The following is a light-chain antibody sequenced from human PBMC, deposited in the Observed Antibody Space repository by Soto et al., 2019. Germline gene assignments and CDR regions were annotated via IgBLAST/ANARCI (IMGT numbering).Light chain of an antibody. J-gene: IGKJ5*01. V-gene: IGKV1-5*01. CDR3: QQSYGTPIT. CDR2: DAS. CDR1: QSISSW. Sequence: DIQMTQSPSTLSASVGDRVTITCRASQSISSWLAWYQQKPGKAPKFLIYDASNLESGVPSRFSGSGSGTEFTLTISSLQPDDFATYYCQQSYGTPITFGQGTRLEIK.